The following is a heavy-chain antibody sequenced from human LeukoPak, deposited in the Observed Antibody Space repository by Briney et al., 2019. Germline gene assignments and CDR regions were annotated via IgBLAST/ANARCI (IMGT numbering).Heavy chain of an antibody. D-gene: IGHD2-21*01. CDR1: RFTFSNSI. Sequence: GGSLRLSCASSRFTFSNSIFHWVRQAPGKGLEWVAAMSYDGFSKYYADSVKGRFTISRDNAKNSLYLQMNSLRAEDTAVYYCASVYCGGDCYYGMDVWGQGTTVTVSS. CDR2: MSYDGFSK. J-gene: IGHJ6*02. CDR3: ASVYCGGDCYYGMDV. V-gene: IGHV3-33*05.